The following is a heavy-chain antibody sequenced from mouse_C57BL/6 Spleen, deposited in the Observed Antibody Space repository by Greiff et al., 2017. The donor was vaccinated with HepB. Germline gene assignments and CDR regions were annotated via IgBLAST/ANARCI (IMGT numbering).Heavy chain of an antibody. CDR3: AKNYDGYYVGFAY. CDR2: IWRGGST. J-gene: IGHJ3*01. V-gene: IGHV2-5*01. D-gene: IGHD2-3*01. Sequence: QVQLQQSGPGLVQPSQSLSITCTVSGFSLTSYGVHWVRQSPGKGLEWLGVIWRGGSTDYNAAFMSRLSITKENAKSQVFFKMNSLQADDTAIYYCAKNYDGYYVGFAYWGQGTLVTVSA. CDR1: GFSLTSYG.